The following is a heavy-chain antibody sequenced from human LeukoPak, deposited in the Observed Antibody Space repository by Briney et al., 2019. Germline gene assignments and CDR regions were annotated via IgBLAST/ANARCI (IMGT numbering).Heavy chain of an antibody. CDR2: ISGSGGST. Sequence: PGGSLRLSCAASGFTFSSYGMSWVRQAPGKGLEWVSAISGSGGSTYYADSVKGRFTISRDNSKNTLYLQMNSLRAEDTAVYYCAKSVFESMIVVVIPDAFDIWGQGTMVTVSS. V-gene: IGHV3-23*01. J-gene: IGHJ3*02. CDR1: GFTFSSYG. D-gene: IGHD3-22*01. CDR3: AKSVFESMIVVVIPDAFDI.